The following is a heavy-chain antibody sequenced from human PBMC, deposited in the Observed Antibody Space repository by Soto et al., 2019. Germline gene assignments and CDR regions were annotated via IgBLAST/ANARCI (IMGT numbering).Heavy chain of an antibody. Sequence: QMQLVQSGPEVKKPGTSVKVSCKASGFTFTSSAVQWVRQARGQRLEWIGWIVVGRDNTNYAQKFQERVTISRDMSTSTVYMELSSLSSEDTAVYYCAGLGGGYADYWGQGTLVSVSS. CDR1: GFTFTSSA. V-gene: IGHV1-58*01. D-gene: IGHD5-18*01. CDR2: IVVGRDNT. J-gene: IGHJ4*02. CDR3: AGLGGGYADY.